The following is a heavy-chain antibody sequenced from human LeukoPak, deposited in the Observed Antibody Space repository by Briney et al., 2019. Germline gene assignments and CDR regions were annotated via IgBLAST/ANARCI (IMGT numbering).Heavy chain of an antibody. CDR2: IIPIFGTA. CDR1: GGTFSSYA. D-gene: IGHD3-22*01. V-gene: IGHV1-69*13. J-gene: IGHJ3*02. CDR3: ARLVVNDAFDI. Sequence: SVKVSCKASGGTFSSYAISWVRQAPGEGLEWMGGIIPIFGTANYVQKFQGRVTITADESTSTAYMELSSLRSEDTAVYYCARLVVNDAFDIWGQGTMVTVSS.